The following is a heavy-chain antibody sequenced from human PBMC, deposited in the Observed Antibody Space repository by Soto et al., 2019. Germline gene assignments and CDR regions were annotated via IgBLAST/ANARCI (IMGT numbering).Heavy chain of an antibody. CDR1: GGTFSSYA. V-gene: IGHV1-69*13. Sequence: SVKVSCKAPGGTFSSYAISWVRQAPGQGLEWMGGIIPIFGTANYAQKFQGRVTITADESTSTAYMELSSLRSEDTAVYYCARRGSLAKSQTSAFDIWGQGTMVTVSS. D-gene: IGHD1-1*01. J-gene: IGHJ3*02. CDR2: IIPIFGTA. CDR3: ARRGSLAKSQTSAFDI.